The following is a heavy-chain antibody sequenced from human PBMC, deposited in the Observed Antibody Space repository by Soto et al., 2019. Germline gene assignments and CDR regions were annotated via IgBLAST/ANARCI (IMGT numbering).Heavy chain of an antibody. Sequence: GGSLRLSCAASGFTFSDYYMSWIRQAPGKGLEWVSYISSSSSYTNYADSVKGRFTISRDNAKNSLYLQMNSLRAEDTAVYYCASQLRYFDWPLPSSDYWGQGTLVTVSS. CDR2: ISSSSSYT. CDR3: ASQLRYFDWPLPSSDY. V-gene: IGHV3-11*03. CDR1: GFTFSDYY. D-gene: IGHD3-9*01. J-gene: IGHJ4*02.